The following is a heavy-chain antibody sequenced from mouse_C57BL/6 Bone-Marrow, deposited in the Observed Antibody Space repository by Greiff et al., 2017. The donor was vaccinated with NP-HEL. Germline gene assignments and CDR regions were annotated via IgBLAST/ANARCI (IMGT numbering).Heavy chain of an antibody. CDR2: IYPRSGNT. CDR1: GYTFTSYG. D-gene: IGHD2-5*01. V-gene: IGHV1-81*01. Sequence: VQLKESGAELARPGASVKLSCKASGYTFTSYGISWVKQRTGQGLEWIGEIYPRSGNTYYNEKFKGKATLTADKSSSTAYMELRSLTSEDSAVYFCARRCRSNPFAYWGQGTLVTVSA. J-gene: IGHJ3*01. CDR3: ARRCRSNPFAY.